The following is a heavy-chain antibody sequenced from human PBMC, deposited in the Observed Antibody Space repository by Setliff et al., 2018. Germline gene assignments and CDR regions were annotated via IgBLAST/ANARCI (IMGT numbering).Heavy chain of an antibody. CDR2: MNPNSGNT. CDR3: ARRLISGGSLGP. CDR1: GYTFTSYD. J-gene: IGHJ5*02. Sequence: ASVKVSCKASGYTFTSYDINWVRQATGQGLEWMGWMNPNSGNTGYAQKFQGRVTMARNTSISTAYMELSSLRSEDTAVYYCARRLISGGSLGPWGQGTLVTVSS. D-gene: IGHD2-15*01. V-gene: IGHV1-8*01.